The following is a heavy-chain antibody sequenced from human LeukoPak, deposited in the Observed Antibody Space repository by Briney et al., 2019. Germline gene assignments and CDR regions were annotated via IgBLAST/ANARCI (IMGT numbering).Heavy chain of an antibody. CDR1: GGSISSYY. J-gene: IGHJ3*02. D-gene: IGHD1-1*01. V-gene: IGHV4-59*01. CDR2: IYYSGST. CDR3: ARDRVGTDAFDI. Sequence: PSETLSFTCTVSGGSISSYYWSWIRQPPGKGLEWIGYIYYSGSTNYNPSLKSRVTISVDTSKNQFSLKLSSVTAADTAVYYCARDRVGTDAFDIWGQGTMVTVSS.